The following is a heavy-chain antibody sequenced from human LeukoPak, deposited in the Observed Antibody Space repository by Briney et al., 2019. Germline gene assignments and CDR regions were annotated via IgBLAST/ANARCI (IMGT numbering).Heavy chain of an antibody. CDR1: GYSFTSYW. Sequence: GESLKISCKGPGYSFTSYWIGWVRQMPGKGLEWMGIIYPGDSDTRYSPSFQGQVTISADKSISTAYLQWSSLKASDTAMYYCARQVVARTNWFDPWGQGTLVTVSS. CDR2: IYPGDSDT. J-gene: IGHJ5*02. CDR3: ARQVVARTNWFDP. V-gene: IGHV5-51*01. D-gene: IGHD2-15*01.